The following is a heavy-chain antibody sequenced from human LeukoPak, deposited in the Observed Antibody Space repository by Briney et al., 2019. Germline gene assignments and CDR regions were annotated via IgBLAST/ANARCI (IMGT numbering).Heavy chain of an antibody. CDR2: ISSSGSII. CDR3: ARGHYYDNSGYPRSY. J-gene: IGHJ4*02. Sequence: GGSLRLSCAASGFTFSDYYMSWIRQAPGKGLEWVSYISSSGSIIYYADSVKGRFTISRDNAKNSLFLQMNSLRAEDTAVYYCARGHYYDNSGYPRSYWGQGTLVTVSS. V-gene: IGHV3-11*01. D-gene: IGHD3-22*01. CDR1: GFTFSDYY.